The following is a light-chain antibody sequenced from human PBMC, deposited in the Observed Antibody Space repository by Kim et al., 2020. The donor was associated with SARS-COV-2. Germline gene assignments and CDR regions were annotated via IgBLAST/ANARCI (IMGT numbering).Light chain of an antibody. Sequence: ASVGDRVVITCRASHDISISLAWFQQQPGKAPRSLIYDTFNLQSGVPSRFCGARSGTDFTLTINSLQPEDIATYYCQHYYRYPPRFGGGTKVDIK. CDR2: DTF. V-gene: IGKV1-16*01. J-gene: IGKJ4*01. CDR3: QHYYRYPPR. CDR1: HDISIS.